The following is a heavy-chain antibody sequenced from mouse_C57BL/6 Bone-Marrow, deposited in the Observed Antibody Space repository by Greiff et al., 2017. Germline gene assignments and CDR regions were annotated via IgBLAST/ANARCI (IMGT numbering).Heavy chain of an antibody. CDR3: ARGGYDYDGFAY. D-gene: IGHD2-4*01. CDR2: IYPRSGNT. Sequence: VKLQQSGAELARPGASVKLSCKASGYTFTSYGISWVKQRTRQGLEWIGEIYPRSGNTYYNEKFKGKATLTADKSSSTAYMELRSLTSEDSAVYFCARGGYDYDGFAYWGQGTLVTVSA. CDR1: GYTFTSYG. J-gene: IGHJ3*01. V-gene: IGHV1-81*01.